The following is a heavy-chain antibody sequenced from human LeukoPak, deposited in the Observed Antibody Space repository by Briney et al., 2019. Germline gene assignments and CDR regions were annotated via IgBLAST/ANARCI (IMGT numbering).Heavy chain of an antibody. Sequence: ASVKVSCKASGYTFTGYYMHWVRQAPGQRLEWMGWINAGNGNTKYSQKFQGRVTITRDTSASTAYMELSSLRSEDTAVYYCARGIAVAGPYYFDYWGQGTLVTVSS. CDR1: GYTFTGYY. V-gene: IGHV1-3*01. CDR3: ARGIAVAGPYYFDY. J-gene: IGHJ4*02. D-gene: IGHD6-19*01. CDR2: INAGNGNT.